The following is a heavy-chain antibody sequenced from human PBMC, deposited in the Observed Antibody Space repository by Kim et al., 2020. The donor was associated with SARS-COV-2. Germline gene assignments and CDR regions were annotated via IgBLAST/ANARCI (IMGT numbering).Heavy chain of an antibody. D-gene: IGHD3-22*01. V-gene: IGHV1-69*13. Sequence: SVKVSCKASGGTFSSYAISWVRQAPGQGLEWMGGIIPIFGTANYAQKFQGRVTITADESTSTAYMELSSLRSEDTAVYYCARGTRYYYDSSGYYSYYYYGMDVWGQGTTVTVSS. CDR3: ARGTRYYYDSSGYYSYYYYGMDV. CDR2: IIPIFGTA. CDR1: GGTFSSYA. J-gene: IGHJ6*02.